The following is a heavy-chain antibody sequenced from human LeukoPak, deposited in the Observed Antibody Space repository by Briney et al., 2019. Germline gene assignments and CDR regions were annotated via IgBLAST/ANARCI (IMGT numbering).Heavy chain of an antibody. Sequence: SETLSLTCAVYGGSFSGYYWSWIRQPPGKGLEWIGEINHSGSTNYNPSLKSRVTISVGTSKNQFSLKLSSVTAADTAVYYCARGRVQGKAFDYWGQGTLVTVSS. CDR3: ARGRVQGKAFDY. V-gene: IGHV4-34*01. CDR1: GGSFSGYY. J-gene: IGHJ4*02. D-gene: IGHD3-10*01. CDR2: INHSGST.